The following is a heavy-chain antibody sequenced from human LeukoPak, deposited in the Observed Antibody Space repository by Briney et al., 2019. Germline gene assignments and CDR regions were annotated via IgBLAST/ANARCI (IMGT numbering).Heavy chain of an antibody. V-gene: IGHV4-39*01. CDR1: GGSISSSTYY. D-gene: IGHD5-18*01. CDR2: IYYSGST. J-gene: IGHJ4*02. Sequence: SETLSLTCTVSGGSISSSTYYWGWIRQPPGKGLEWIGNIYYSGSTYFNPSLKSRVTISVDTSKNQFSLRLSSVTAADTAVYYCARNTAMVFRYFHYWGQGTLVTVSS. CDR3: ARNTAMVFRYFHY.